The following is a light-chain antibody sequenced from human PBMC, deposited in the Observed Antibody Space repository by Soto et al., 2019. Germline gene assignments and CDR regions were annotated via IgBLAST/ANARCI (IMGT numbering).Light chain of an antibody. CDR1: QSISSSY. CDR3: QQCYSTPRT. V-gene: IGKV3-20*01. J-gene: IGKJ1*01. Sequence: EIVLTQSPGTLSLSPGDRATLSCRASQSISSSYLAWYQQKPGQAPRLLIYAASSRDSGIPSRFSGSGSGTDFTLTISRLQPEDFAMYYCQQCYSTPRTFGQGTKVDIK. CDR2: AAS.